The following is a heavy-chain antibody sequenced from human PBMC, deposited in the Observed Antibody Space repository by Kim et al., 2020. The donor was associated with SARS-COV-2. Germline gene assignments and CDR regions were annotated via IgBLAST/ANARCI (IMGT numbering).Heavy chain of an antibody. CDR3: ARGEH. J-gene: IGHJ1*01. Sequence: IYYSGSTYYNPSLKSRVTISVATPENQFSLKLSAVTAADTAVYYCARGEHWGQGTLVTVSS. V-gene: IGHV4-39*07. CDR2: IYYSGST.